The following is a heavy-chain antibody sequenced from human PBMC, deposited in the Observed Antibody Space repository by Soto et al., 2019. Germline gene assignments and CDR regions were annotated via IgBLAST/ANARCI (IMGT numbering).Heavy chain of an antibody. CDR3: ARSAGGSGWF. CDR1: GDSVNSAYYC. V-gene: IGHV4-61*01. J-gene: IGHJ4*02. CDR2: VCYSGSTT. Sequence: SETLSLTCTVSGDSVNSAYYCWSWIRQPPWKGLEWIAYVCYSGSTTKYNPSLKSRVTISRDTSKNEFSLKVTSVTAADTAVYYCARSAGGSGWFGGQGXLVTVHS. D-gene: IGHD6-19*01.